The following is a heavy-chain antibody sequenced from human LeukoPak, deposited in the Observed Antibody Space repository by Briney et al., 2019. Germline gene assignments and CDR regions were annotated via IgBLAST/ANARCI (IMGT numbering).Heavy chain of an antibody. CDR3: ARARWVGGYYFDY. D-gene: IGHD2-15*01. CDR2: IYHSGST. Sequence: SETLSLTCAVSGGSISSGGYSWSWIRQPPGKGLEWIGYIYHSGSTYYNPSLKSRVTISVDRSKNQFSLKLSSVTAADTAVYYCARARWVGGYYFDYWGQGTLVTVS. V-gene: IGHV4-30-2*01. J-gene: IGHJ4*02. CDR1: GGSISSGGYS.